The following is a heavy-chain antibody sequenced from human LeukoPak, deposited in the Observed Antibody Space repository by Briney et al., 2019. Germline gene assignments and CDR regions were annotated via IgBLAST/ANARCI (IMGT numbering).Heavy chain of an antibody. CDR3: AKGRGGYSYGYLDY. D-gene: IGHD5-18*01. CDR1: GFTFSSYG. V-gene: IGHV3-30*18. Sequence: GGSLRLSCAASGFTFSSYGMHWVRQAPGKGLEWVAVISYDGSNKYYADSVKGRFTISRDNSKNTLYLQMNSLRAEDMAVYYCAKGRGGYSYGYLDYWGQGTLVTVSS. J-gene: IGHJ4*02. CDR2: ISYDGSNK.